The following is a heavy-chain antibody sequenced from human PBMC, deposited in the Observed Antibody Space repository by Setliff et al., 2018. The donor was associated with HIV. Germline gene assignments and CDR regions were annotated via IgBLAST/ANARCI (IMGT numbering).Heavy chain of an antibody. CDR1: GASFIRSRYY. J-gene: IGHJ4*02. Sequence: TLSLTCTVSGASFIRSRYYWSWIRQPAGKGLEWIGHVNTTGSASYNPSLESRVTILEALSKNQFSLNLDSVTAADTAVYFCARALAGGSGWNYFDLWGPGTLVTVSS. CDR3: ARALAGGSGWNYFDL. CDR2: VNTTGSA. V-gene: IGHV4-61*09. D-gene: IGHD6-19*01.